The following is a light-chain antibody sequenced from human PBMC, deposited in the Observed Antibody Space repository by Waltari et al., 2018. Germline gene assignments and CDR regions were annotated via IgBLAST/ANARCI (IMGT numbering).Light chain of an antibody. CDR3: ASFTGKRIPWV. V-gene: IGLV2-14*03. J-gene: IGLJ3*02. CDR2: DVT. Sequence: QSALTRPASVSGSPGQSITISCTGTPPALNNYVSWYQQYSGKAPKLLIYDVTYRPSGISARFSGSRSGNTASLTISGLHSDDEADYYCASFTGKRIPWVFGGGTKLTVL. CDR1: PPALNNY.